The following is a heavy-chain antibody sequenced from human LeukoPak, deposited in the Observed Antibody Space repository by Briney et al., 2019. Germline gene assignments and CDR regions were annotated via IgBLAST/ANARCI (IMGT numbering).Heavy chain of an antibody. CDR1: GFTFSSYS. V-gene: IGHV3-48*01. CDR3: ARAHPGDYGDFQFDY. J-gene: IGHJ4*02. Sequence: GGSLRLSCAASGFTFSSYSMNWVRQAPGKGLEWVSYISSSSSTIYYADSVKGRFTISRDNAKNSLYLQMNSLIAEDTAVYYCARAHPGDYGDFQFDYWGQGTLVTVSS. CDR2: ISSSSSTI. D-gene: IGHD4-17*01.